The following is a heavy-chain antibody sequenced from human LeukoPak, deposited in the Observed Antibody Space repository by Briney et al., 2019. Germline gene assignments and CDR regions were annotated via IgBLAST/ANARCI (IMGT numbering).Heavy chain of an antibody. D-gene: IGHD6-13*01. J-gene: IGHJ4*02. CDR1: GYSFTNYY. V-gene: IGHV1-2*02. Sequence: ASVTVSFKASGYSFTNYYMHWVRQAPGQGLEWMGWINPNSGGTNFAQKFQGRVTMTRDASISTAYMELSRLTSDDTAVYYCARHWETSSWYVDYWGQGTLVTVSS. CDR2: INPNSGGT. CDR3: ARHWETSSWYVDY.